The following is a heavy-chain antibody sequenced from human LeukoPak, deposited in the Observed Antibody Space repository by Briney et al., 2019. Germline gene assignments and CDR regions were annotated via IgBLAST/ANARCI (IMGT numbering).Heavy chain of an antibody. CDR3: ARYLDYGGNSRVFQH. CDR2: INHGGST. Sequence: PSETLSLTCAVYGGSLSAYYWTWIRQPPGKGLEWIGEINHGGSTNYNPSLKRRVTISIDTSKNQFSLKLSSVTAADTAVYYCARYLDYGGNSRVFQHWGQGTLVTVSS. CDR1: GGSLSAYY. D-gene: IGHD4-23*01. V-gene: IGHV4-34*01. J-gene: IGHJ1*01.